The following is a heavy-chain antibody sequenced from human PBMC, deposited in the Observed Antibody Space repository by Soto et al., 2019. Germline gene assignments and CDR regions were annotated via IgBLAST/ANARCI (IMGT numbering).Heavy chain of an antibody. J-gene: IGHJ6*02. Sequence: AASVKVSCKASGGTFSSYAISWVRQAPGQGLEWMGGIIPIFGTANYAQKFQGRVTITADESTSTAYMELSSLRSEDTAVYYCAREGGCSGGSCYSDYYYGMDVWGQGTTVTVSS. CDR2: IIPIFGTA. CDR3: AREGGCSGGSCYSDYYYGMDV. CDR1: GGTFSSYA. D-gene: IGHD2-15*01. V-gene: IGHV1-69*13.